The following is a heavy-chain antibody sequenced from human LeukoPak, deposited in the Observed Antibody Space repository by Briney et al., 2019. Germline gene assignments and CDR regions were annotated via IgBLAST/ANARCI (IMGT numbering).Heavy chain of an antibody. V-gene: IGHV4-59*12. J-gene: IGHJ4*02. D-gene: IGHD3-10*01. CDR3: ARRLRFGAGIDY. CDR2: ICYSGST. CDR1: GGSISSYY. Sequence: SETLSLTCTVSGGSISSYYWSWIRQPPGKGLEWIGYICYSGSTNYNPSLKSRVTISVDTSKNQFSVKLSSVTDADTAVYYCARRLRFGAGIDYWGQGTLVTVSS.